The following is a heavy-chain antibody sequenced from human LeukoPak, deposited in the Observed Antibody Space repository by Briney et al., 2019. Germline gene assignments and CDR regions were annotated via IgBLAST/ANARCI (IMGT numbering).Heavy chain of an antibody. D-gene: IGHD3-22*01. J-gene: IGHJ4*02. CDR1: GGSISSSDYY. Sequence: PSETLSLTCTVSGGSISSSDYYWGWIRQPPGKGLEWIGSIYYSGSTYYNPSLKSRVTISVDTSKNQFSLKLSSVTAADTAVYYCARVDDNFYYDGTDYWGQGTLVTVSS. CDR3: ARVDDNFYYDGTDY. V-gene: IGHV4-39*07. CDR2: IYYSGST.